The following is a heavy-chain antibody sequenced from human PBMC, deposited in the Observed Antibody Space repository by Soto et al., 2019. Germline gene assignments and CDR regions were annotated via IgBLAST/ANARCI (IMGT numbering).Heavy chain of an antibody. Sequence: EVQRVESGGGLVKPGGSLRLSCAGSGFTFSNAWMSWVRLAPGKGLEWVGRIKSDAYGGAIDYAAPVKYRVTSSRDDSKNTLLLQMNNLRAEATAVYSCTPSNDVLEPHINGFWGQGTLVSVSS. CDR1: GFTFSNAW. V-gene: IGHV3-15*01. J-gene: IGHJ4*02. D-gene: IGHD2-8*01. CDR2: IKSDAYGGAI. CDR3: TPSNDVLEPHINGF.